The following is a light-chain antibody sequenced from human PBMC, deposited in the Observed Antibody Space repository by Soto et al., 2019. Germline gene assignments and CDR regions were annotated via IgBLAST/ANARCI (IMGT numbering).Light chain of an antibody. Sequence: EIVLTQSPGSLSLSPGERATLSCRASQSVSSTFFAWYQQRPGQAPRLLMYGASSRATGTPERFSGSGSGTDFTLTISRLEPEDFAVYYCQQFDSSVTLGQGTKVEIK. V-gene: IGKV3-20*01. CDR1: QSVSSTF. CDR2: GAS. J-gene: IGKJ1*01. CDR3: QQFDSSVT.